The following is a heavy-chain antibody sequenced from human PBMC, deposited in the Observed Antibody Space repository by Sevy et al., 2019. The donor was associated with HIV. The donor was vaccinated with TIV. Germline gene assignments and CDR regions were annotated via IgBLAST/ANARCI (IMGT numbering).Heavy chain of an antibody. J-gene: IGHJ5*02. V-gene: IGHV3-11*06. D-gene: IGHD4-17*01. CDR2: ISSSSSYT. Sequence: GGSLRLSCAASGFTFSDYYMSWIRQAPGKGLEWVSYISSSSSYTNYADSVKGRFTISRDNAKNSLYLQMNSLRAEDTAVYYCAGTTVTTGGNWLDPWGQGTLVTVSS. CDR3: AGTTVTTGGNWLDP. CDR1: GFTFSDYY.